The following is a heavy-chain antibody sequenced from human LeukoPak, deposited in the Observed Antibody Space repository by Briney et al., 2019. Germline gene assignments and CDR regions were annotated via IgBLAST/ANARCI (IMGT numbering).Heavy chain of an antibody. J-gene: IGHJ4*02. CDR2: INSDGSST. CDR3: ARVALPYYYDSSGYTLGY. CDR1: GFTFSSSW. Sequence: GGPLSLSCAASGFTFSSSWMHWAGQAQGKGLLWFSRINSDGSSTSYADSVKGRFTISRDNAKNTLYLQMNSLRAEDTAVYYCARVALPYYYDSSGYTLGYWGQGTLVTVSS. V-gene: IGHV3-74*01. D-gene: IGHD3-22*01.